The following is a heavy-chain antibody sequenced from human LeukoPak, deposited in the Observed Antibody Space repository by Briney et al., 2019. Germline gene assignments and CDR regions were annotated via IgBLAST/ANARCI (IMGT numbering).Heavy chain of an antibody. J-gene: IGHJ6*03. CDR3: ARHGDLYYYYYMDV. CDR1: GCSISSYY. D-gene: IGHD3-10*01. V-gene: IGHV4-59*01. Sequence: VKPSETLSLTCTVSGCSISSYYWGWIRQRPGKGLEWIGYIYYSGSTNYNPSLKSRVTISVDTSKNQFSLKLSSVTAADTAVYYCARHGDLYYYYYMDVWGKGTTVTVSS. CDR2: IYYSGST.